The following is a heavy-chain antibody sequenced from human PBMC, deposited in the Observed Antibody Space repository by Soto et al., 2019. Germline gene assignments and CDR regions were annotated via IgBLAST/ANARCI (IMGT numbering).Heavy chain of an antibody. CDR1: GGSVRSGSYY. J-gene: IGHJ4*02. CDR2: ISYSGST. Sequence: QVQLQESGPGLVKPSETLSLTCTVSGGSVRSGSYYWSWIRQPPGKGLEWIGYISYSGSTNYNSSLKGRVTISKDTSENQFSLKLTSVTAADTAVYYCARYTTGGTGFDYWGQGTLVTVSS. D-gene: IGHD1-1*01. V-gene: IGHV4-61*01. CDR3: ARYTTGGTGFDY.